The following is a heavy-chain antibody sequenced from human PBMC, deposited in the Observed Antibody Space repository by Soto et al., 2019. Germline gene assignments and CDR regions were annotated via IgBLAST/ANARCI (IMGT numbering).Heavy chain of an antibody. CDR1: GYPLTSYD. Sequence: XSVKVACKASGYPLTSYDINWVRQATGQGLEWMGWMNPNSGNTGYAQKFQGRVTMTRNTSISTAYMELSSLRSEDTAVYYCASSTYYYGSGAISWTYYYYGMDVWGQGTTVTVSS. V-gene: IGHV1-8*01. CDR3: ASSTYYYGSGAISWTYYYYGMDV. D-gene: IGHD3-10*01. J-gene: IGHJ6*02. CDR2: MNPNSGNT.